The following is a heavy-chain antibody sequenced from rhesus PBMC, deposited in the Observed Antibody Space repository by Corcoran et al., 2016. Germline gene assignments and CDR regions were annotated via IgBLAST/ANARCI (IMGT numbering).Heavy chain of an antibody. Sequence: EVQLVETGGGLVQPGGSLKLSCAASGFTFSSYGMSWVRWAPGKGLEWVSAINSGGGSTYYADSVKGRFTISRDNSKNTLSLQMNSLRAEDTAVYYCAKARYYSSWSLVYWGQGVLVTVSS. CDR3: AKARYYSSWSLVY. CDR1: GFTFSSYG. D-gene: IGHD6-13*01. CDR2: INSGGGST. V-gene: IGHV3S5*01. J-gene: IGHJ4*01.